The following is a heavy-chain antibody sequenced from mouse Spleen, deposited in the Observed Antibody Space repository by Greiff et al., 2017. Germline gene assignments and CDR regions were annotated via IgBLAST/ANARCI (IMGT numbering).Heavy chain of an antibody. D-gene: IGHD2-1*01. J-gene: IGHJ4*01. Sequence: VQGVESGAELVKPGASVKISCKASGYAFSSYWMNWVKQRPGKGLEWIGQIYPGDGDTNYNGKFKGKATLTADKSSSTAYMQLSSLTSEDSAVYCCTRGELGNYLPMDDWGQGTSGTVSS. V-gene: IGHV1-80*01. CDR2: IYPGDGDT. CDR1: GYAFSSYW. CDR3: TRGELGNYLPMDD.